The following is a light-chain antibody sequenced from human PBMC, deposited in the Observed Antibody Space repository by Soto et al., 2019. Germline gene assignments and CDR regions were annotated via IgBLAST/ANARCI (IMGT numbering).Light chain of an antibody. Sequence: DIQMTQSPSTLSASVGDTVTITCRASQSIKSWLAWYQQKPGKAPKLLVYKASSLESGVPSRFSGGGSGTEFTLTISSLQPDDFATYYCQQYDTYPWTFGQGTKVEVK. CDR3: QQYDTYPWT. J-gene: IGKJ1*01. CDR2: KAS. CDR1: QSIKSW. V-gene: IGKV1-5*03.